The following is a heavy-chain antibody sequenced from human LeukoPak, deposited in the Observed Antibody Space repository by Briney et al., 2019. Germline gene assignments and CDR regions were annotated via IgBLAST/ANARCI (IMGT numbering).Heavy chain of an antibody. CDR1: GFTFSSYG. J-gene: IGHJ4*02. Sequence: GGSLRLSCGASGFTFSSYGMHWVRQAPGKGLEWVAVISYDGSNKYYADSVKGRFTISRDNSKNTLYLQMNSLRTEDTAVYYCAKVPAAGRNDYWGQGTLVTVSS. CDR3: AKVPAAGRNDY. V-gene: IGHV3-30*18. CDR2: ISYDGSNK. D-gene: IGHD6-13*01.